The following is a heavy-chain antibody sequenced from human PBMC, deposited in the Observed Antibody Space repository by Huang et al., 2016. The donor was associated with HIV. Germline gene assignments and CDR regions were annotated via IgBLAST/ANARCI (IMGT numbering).Heavy chain of an antibody. V-gene: IGHV4-34*02. CDR1: GGSLRGNY. Sequence: QVVLQQWGTGVLKPSETLSIKCAVYGGSLRGNYWTWIRKDPGKGLGWIGKVDYNGTVSHRPSLKSRLTLWVNRYRKQVSMTMTTVTAADTAIYYCVRNPVFGDDAFYIWGQGTRVTVSS. J-gene: IGHJ3*02. CDR2: VDYNGTV. CDR3: VRNPVFGDDAFYI. D-gene: IGHD3-3*01.